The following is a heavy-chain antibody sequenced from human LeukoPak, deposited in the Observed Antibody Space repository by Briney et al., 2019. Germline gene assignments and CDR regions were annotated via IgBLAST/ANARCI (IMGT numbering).Heavy chain of an antibody. V-gene: IGHV4-34*01. J-gene: IGHJ6*02. CDR3: ASLLVALDYYYGMDV. CDR2: INHSGST. D-gene: IGHD3-16*02. CDR1: GGSFSGYY. Sequence: KPSETLSLTCAVYGGSFSGYYWSWIRQPPGKGLEWIGEINHSGSTNYNPSLKSRVTISVDTSKNQFSLKLSSVTAADTAVYYCASLLVALDYYYGMDVWGQGTTVTVSS.